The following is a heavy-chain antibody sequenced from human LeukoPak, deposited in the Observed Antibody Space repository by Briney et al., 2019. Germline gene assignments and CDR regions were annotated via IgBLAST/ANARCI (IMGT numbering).Heavy chain of an antibody. CDR1: GFTVSSKY. V-gene: IGHV3-53*01. J-gene: IGHJ4*02. CDR3: AKSPKQRARLGDY. Sequence: PGGSLRLSCVVPGFTVSSKYMNWVRQAPGRGLEWVSVIYSGGDTYYADSVKGRFTISRDNSKNTLYLQMNSLRAEDTAVYYCAKSPKQRARLGDYWGQGTLVTVSS. D-gene: IGHD3-16*01. CDR2: IYSGGDT.